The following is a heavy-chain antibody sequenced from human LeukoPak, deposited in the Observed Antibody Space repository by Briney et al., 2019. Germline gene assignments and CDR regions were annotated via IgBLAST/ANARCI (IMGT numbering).Heavy chain of an antibody. D-gene: IGHD2-2*01. CDR3: ARGAVPAARDNWFDP. J-gene: IGHJ5*02. CDR1: GGSISSGGYS. Sequence: SETLSLTCAVSGGSISSGGYSWSWIRQPPGKGLEWIGYIYHSGSTYYNPSLKSRVTISVDRSKNQFSLKLSFVTAADTAVYYCARGAVPAARDNWFDPWGQGTLVTVSS. CDR2: IYHSGST. V-gene: IGHV4-30-2*01.